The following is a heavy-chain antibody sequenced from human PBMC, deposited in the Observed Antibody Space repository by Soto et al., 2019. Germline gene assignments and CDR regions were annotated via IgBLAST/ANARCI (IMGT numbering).Heavy chain of an antibody. V-gene: IGHV3-23*01. J-gene: IGHJ4*02. CDR2: ITDTGGDT. D-gene: IGHD3-10*01. CDR1: GSTCRSPA. Sequence: GVLRGSCVVSGSTCRSPAMSWVRHAPGEGLEWVSTITDTGGDTKYSDSVRGRFTMSRDNSKKTLYLQMNNMRVEDSALYYCARGSTDSYPGSRIFAFWGPGTVFTLSS. CDR3: ARGSTDSYPGSRIFAF.